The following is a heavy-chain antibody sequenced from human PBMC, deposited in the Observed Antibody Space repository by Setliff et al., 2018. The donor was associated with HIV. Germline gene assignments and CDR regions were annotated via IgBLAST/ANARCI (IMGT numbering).Heavy chain of an antibody. Sequence: PSETLSLTCAVYGGSFSSYYWSWIRQPPGKGLEWTGEINHSGSSIYNPSLKSRVTISVDTSKKQFSLKLSSVTAADTAVYYCARRGGYSYGYMDVWGKGTTVTVSS. D-gene: IGHD5-18*01. CDR1: GGSFSSYY. CDR3: ARRGGYSYGYMDV. V-gene: IGHV4-34*01. J-gene: IGHJ6*03. CDR2: INHSGSS.